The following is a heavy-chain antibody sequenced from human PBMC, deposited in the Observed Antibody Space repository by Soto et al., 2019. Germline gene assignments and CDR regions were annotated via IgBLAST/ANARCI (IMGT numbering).Heavy chain of an antibody. CDR3: AKYPSVGVRSRYYYRKPYFDH. CDR1: GFTFSSYA. V-gene: IGHV3-23*01. J-gene: IGHJ4*02. CDR2: ISGSGGST. Sequence: TGGSLRLSCAASGFTFSSYAMSWVRQAPGKGLEWVSAISGSGGSTYYADSVKGRFTISRDNSKNTLYLQMNSLRAEDTAVYYCAKYPSVGVRSRYYYRKPYFDHWGQGTLVTVSS. D-gene: IGHD3-22*01.